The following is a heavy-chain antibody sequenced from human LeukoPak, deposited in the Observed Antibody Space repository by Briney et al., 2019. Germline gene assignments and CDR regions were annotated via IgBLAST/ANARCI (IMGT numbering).Heavy chain of an antibody. Sequence: WGSLRLSRAASGFTFSSYWMSWVRQAPGKGLEWVANIKQDGSEKYYVDSVKGRFTISRDNAKNSLYLQMNSLRAEDTAVYYCARDSSGWYSGNDYWGQGTLVTVSS. D-gene: IGHD6-19*01. J-gene: IGHJ4*02. CDR2: IKQDGSEK. CDR1: GFTFSSYW. CDR3: ARDSSGWYSGNDY. V-gene: IGHV3-7*01.